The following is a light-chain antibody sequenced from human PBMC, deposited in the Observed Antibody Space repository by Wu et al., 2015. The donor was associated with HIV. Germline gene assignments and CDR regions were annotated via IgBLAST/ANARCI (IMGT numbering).Light chain of an antibody. CDR3: QQYGSYRT. CDR2: KAS. CDR1: QSIDNW. V-gene: IGKV1-5*03. Sequence: DIQVTQSPSTLSASVGDRVTITCRVSQSIDNWLAWYQQKAGKVPELLIYKASSLKSGVPSRFSGSGFGTEFTLTISSLQPEDFATYYCQQYGSYRTFGPGTKV. J-gene: IGKJ1*01.